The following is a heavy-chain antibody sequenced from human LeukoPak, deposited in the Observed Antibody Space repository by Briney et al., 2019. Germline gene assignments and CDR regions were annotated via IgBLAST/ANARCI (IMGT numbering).Heavy chain of an antibody. D-gene: IGHD3-9*01. CDR1: GDSVSSNSVA. Sequence: PSQTLSLTCAISGDSVSSNSVAWNWIRQSPSRGLEWLGRTYYRSGWYNDYAVSVKSRITINPDTSKNQFSLQLNSVTPEDTAVYYCAREILRYFDWLLRDYYYYGMDVWGQGTTVTVSS. CDR3: AREILRYFDWLLRDYYYYGMDV. CDR2: TYYRSGWYN. J-gene: IGHJ6*02. V-gene: IGHV6-1*01.